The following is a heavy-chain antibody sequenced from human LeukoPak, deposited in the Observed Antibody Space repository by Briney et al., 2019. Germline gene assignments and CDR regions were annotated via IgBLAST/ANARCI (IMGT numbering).Heavy chain of an antibody. CDR2: IIPIFGSA. J-gene: IGHJ4*02. V-gene: IGHV1-69*01. CDR1: GGTFSSYA. D-gene: IGHD3-16*02. Sequence: GSSVKVSCKASGGTFSSYAISWVRQAPGQGLEWMGGIIPIFGSANYAQRFQGRVTIPADESTNTVYMELSSLRSEDTAVYYCARDYVRNTSFYFDYWGQGTLVTVSS. CDR3: ARDYVRNTSFYFDY.